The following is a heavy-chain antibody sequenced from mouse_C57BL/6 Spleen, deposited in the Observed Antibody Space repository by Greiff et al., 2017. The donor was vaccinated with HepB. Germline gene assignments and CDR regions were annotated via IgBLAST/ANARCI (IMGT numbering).Heavy chain of an antibody. CDR3: ARDPSYVNGPMDY. CDR2: ISDGGSYT. J-gene: IGHJ4*01. D-gene: IGHD1-1*01. Sequence: EVMLVESGGGLVKPGGSLKLSCAASGFTFSSYAMSWVRQTPEKRLEWVATISDGGSYTYYPDNVKGRFTISRDNAKNNLYRHMSHLKSEDTAMYYCARDPSYVNGPMDYWGQGTSVTVSS. CDR1: GFTFSSYA. V-gene: IGHV5-4*01.